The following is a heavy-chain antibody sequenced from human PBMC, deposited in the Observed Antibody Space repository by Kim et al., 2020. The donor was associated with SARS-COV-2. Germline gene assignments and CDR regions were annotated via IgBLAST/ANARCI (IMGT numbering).Heavy chain of an antibody. CDR1: GFTFSSYW. J-gene: IGHJ4*02. Sequence: GGSLRLSCAASGFTFSSYWMHWVRQAPGKGLVWVSRINSDGSSTSYADSVKGRFTISRDNAKNTLYLQMNSLRAEDTAVYYCASLGDSGSYSGADYWGQGTLVTVSS. CDR3: ASLGDSGSYSGADY. V-gene: IGHV3-74*01. D-gene: IGHD1-26*01. CDR2: INSDGSST.